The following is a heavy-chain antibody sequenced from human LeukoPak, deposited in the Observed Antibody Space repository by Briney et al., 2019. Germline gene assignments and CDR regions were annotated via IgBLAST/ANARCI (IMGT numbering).Heavy chain of an antibody. CDR3: ARLGGGSGYFNWFDP. V-gene: IGHV4-39*01. J-gene: IGHJ5*02. CDR2: IYYSGSP. Sequence: SYWMNMVRQAPGKGLGLVWSIYYSGSPYYNPSLKSRVTISVDTSKNQFSLKLSSVTAADTAVYYCARLGGGSGYFNWFDPWGQGTLVTVSS. D-gene: IGHD3-22*01. CDR1: SYW.